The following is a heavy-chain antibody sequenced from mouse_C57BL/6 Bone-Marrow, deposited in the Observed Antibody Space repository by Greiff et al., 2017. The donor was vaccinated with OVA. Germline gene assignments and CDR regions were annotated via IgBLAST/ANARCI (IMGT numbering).Heavy chain of an antibody. CDR1: GFTIKNTY. CDR2: SDPENGNT. V-gene: IGHV14-3*01. J-gene: IGHJ2*01. Sequence: EVQLKESVAELVRPGASVKLSCTASGFTIKNTYMCWVKQRPEQGLEWIGRSDPENGNTNYTPKFKGKATITADTSYNTAYLQHRSLTSEDTAIYSWACCGRRRGVDYWGQGTTLTVSS. D-gene: IGHD2-12*01. CDR3: ACCGRRRGVDY.